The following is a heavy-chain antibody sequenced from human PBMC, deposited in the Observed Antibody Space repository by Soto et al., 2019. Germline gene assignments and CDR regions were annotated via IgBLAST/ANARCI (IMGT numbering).Heavy chain of an antibody. CDR1: GLTFDDYA. CDR2: ISWNSGSI. CDR3: AKEMYSSGWFQFYYGMDV. D-gene: IGHD6-19*01. Sequence: GGSLRLSCAASGLTFDDYAMHWVRQAPGKGLEWVSGISWNSGSIGYADSVKGRFTISRDNAKNSLYLQMNSLRAEDTALYYCAKEMYSSGWFQFYYGMDVWGQGTTVAVSS. V-gene: IGHV3-9*01. J-gene: IGHJ6*02.